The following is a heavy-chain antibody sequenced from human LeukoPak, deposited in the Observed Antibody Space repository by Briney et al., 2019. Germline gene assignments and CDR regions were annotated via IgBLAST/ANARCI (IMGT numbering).Heavy chain of an antibody. D-gene: IGHD2-15*01. CDR3: VSQEVVPH. Sequence: GGSLRLSCAASGFTFSTYTMNWVSQAPGKGLEWVANVKEDGTTKQYVDSVKGRFTISRDNAKNSLYLQMDSLRAEDTAVYYCVSQEVVPHWGQGTLVSVSS. V-gene: IGHV3-7*01. CDR1: GFTFSTYT. J-gene: IGHJ4*02. CDR2: VKEDGTTK.